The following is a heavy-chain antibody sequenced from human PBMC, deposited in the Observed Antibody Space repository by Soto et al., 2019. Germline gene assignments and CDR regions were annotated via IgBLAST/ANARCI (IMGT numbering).Heavy chain of an antibody. V-gene: IGHV3-30-3*01. Sequence: QVQLVESGGGVVQPGRSLRLSCAASGFTFSSYAMHWVRQAPGTGLEWVAVISYDGSNKYYADSVKGRFTISRDNSKNTLYLQMNRLRAEDTAVYYCARTRSSGWYGWFDPWGQGTLVTVSS. D-gene: IGHD6-19*01. CDR3: ARTRSSGWYGWFDP. CDR2: ISYDGSNK. J-gene: IGHJ5*02. CDR1: GFTFSSYA.